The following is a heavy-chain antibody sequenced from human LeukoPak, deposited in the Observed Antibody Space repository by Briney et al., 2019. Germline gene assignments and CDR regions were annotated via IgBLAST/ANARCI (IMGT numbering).Heavy chain of an antibody. Sequence: SETLSLTCTVSGASVSISHWNWIRQSPGKGLEWIANVDYNGSTKYNPSLRGRGTMSLDTSKNQFYLKLESVTAADTARYYCARGFYEPSDRWGQGTLVTVSS. CDR3: ARGFYEPSDR. V-gene: IGHV4-59*02. CDR2: VDYNGST. J-gene: IGHJ5*02. CDR1: GASVSISH. D-gene: IGHD2/OR15-2a*01.